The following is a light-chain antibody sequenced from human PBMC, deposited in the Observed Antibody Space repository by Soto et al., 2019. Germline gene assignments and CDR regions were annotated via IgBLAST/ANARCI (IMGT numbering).Light chain of an antibody. V-gene: IGKV1-5*03. CDR2: KAS. CDR3: QQYHTFPWT. J-gene: IGKJ1*01. CDR1: QTISSW. Sequence: DIQMTQSPSTLSGSVGDRVTITCRASQTISSWLAWYQQKPGKAPKLLIYKASTLKSGVPSRFSGSGSGTDFTLTISSLQPDDFATYYCQQYHTFPWTFGQGTMVEVK.